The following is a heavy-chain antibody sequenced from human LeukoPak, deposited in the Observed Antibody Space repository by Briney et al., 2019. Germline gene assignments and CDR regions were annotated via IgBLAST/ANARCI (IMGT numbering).Heavy chain of an antibody. Sequence: ASVKVSCKASGYTFTTYSLAWARQAPGQSLEWMGWISVNNGGTNYAQSFQDRVTLTRDTSTSTAYLELRSLRSDDTAIIYCATATQPRGYFLHWGQGTLVSVSS. J-gene: IGHJ1*01. CDR3: ATATQPRGYFLH. CDR1: GYTFTTYS. V-gene: IGHV1-18*01. CDR2: ISVNNGGT. D-gene: IGHD2-2*01.